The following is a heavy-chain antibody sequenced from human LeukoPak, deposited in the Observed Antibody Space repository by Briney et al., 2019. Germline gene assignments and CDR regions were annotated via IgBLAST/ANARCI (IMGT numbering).Heavy chain of an antibody. Sequence: SQTLSLTCAVSGGSISSGGYSWSWIRQPPGTGLEWIGYIYHSGSTYYNPSLKSRVTISVDTSKNQFSLKLSSVTAADTAVFYCARLRGLGGSYFAFDIWGQGTMVTVSS. CDR2: IYHSGST. D-gene: IGHD1-26*01. CDR1: GGSISSGGYS. V-gene: IGHV4-30-2*03. CDR3: ARLRGLGGSYFAFDI. J-gene: IGHJ3*02.